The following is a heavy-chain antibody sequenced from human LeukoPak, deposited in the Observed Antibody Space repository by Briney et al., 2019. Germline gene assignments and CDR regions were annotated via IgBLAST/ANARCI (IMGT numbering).Heavy chain of an antibody. V-gene: IGHV4-39*07. CDR1: GGSISSSSSYY. Sequence: SETLSLTCTVSGGSISSSSSYYWGWIRQPPGKGLEWIGSIYHSGSTYYNPSLKSRVTISVDTSKNQFSLKLSSMTAADTAMYYCARDQKGRDDAFDIWGQGTLVTVSS. CDR2: IYHSGST. D-gene: IGHD5-24*01. J-gene: IGHJ3*02. CDR3: ARDQKGRDDAFDI.